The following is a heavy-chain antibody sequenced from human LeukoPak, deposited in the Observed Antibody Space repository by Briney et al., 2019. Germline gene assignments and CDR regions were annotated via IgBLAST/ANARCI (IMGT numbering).Heavy chain of an antibody. J-gene: IGHJ3*02. CDR1: GGSFSGYY. Sequence: SETLSLTCAVYGGSFSGYYWSWIRQPPGKGLEWIGEINHSGSTNYNPSLKSRVTISVDTSKNQFSLKLSSVTAAGTAVYYCARHREYNYGYDAFDIWGQGTMVTISS. CDR2: INHSGST. CDR3: ARHREYNYGYDAFDI. V-gene: IGHV4-34*01. D-gene: IGHD5-18*01.